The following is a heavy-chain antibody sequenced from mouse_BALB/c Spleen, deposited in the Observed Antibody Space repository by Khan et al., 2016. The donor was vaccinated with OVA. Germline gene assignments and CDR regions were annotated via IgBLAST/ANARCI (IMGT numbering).Heavy chain of an antibody. Sequence: QVQLKQSGAELAKPGASVKMSCKASCYTFINYWILWVKQRPGQGLEWIGYINPSIGDTEKNQNFKDTATLTADKSSRTSYMQLSSLSSEGSSVYYCARMGLRWEFDYWCQGNTLTVSS. CDR3: ARMGLRWEFDY. CDR2: INPSIGDT. V-gene: IGHV1-7*01. J-gene: IGHJ2*01. D-gene: IGHD1-1*02. CDR1: CYTFINYW.